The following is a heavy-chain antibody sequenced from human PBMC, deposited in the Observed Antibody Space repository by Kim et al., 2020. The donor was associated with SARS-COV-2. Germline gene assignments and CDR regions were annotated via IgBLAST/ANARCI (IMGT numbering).Heavy chain of an antibody. Sequence: GGSLRLSCAASGFTFSSYAMSWVRQAPGKGLEWVSAISGSGGSTYYADSVKGRFTISRDNSKNTLYLQMNSLRAEDTAVYYCAKRSDVRNWNDGEYWGQGTLVTVSS. J-gene: IGHJ4*02. D-gene: IGHD1-1*01. CDR3: AKRSDVRNWNDGEY. CDR2: ISGSGGST. CDR1: GFTFSSYA. V-gene: IGHV3-23*01.